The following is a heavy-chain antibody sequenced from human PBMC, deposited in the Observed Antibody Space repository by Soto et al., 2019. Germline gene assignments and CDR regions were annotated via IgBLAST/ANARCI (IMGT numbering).Heavy chain of an antibody. CDR3: ASGRAMVHDAFDI. Sequence: EVQVLESGGGLAQPGGSMRLACAVSGFTFSSYAMSWVRQAPGKGPEWVSSISGSGGNTYYADSVKGRFTISRDNPKNTLYLQMNSLRAEDTAVYYCASGRAMVHDAFDIWGHGTLVAVSS. V-gene: IGHV3-23*01. CDR2: ISGSGGNT. J-gene: IGHJ3*02. D-gene: IGHD5-18*01. CDR1: GFTFSSYA.